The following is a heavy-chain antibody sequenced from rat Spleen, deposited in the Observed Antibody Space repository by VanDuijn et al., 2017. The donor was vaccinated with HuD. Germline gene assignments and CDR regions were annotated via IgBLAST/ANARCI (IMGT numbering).Heavy chain of an antibody. CDR3: ARHGSLDY. CDR2: ISTGGGNT. V-gene: IGHV5S13*01. Sequence: EVQLVDHGGGLVQPGRSLKLSCAPSGFSFSMYGMAWVRQAPTKGLEWVASISTGGGNTYYRDSVKGRFTISRDNSKNTLFLQMDSLRSEDTATYYCARHGSLDYWGQGVMVTVSS. D-gene: IGHD5-1*01. CDR1: GFSFSMYG. J-gene: IGHJ2*01.